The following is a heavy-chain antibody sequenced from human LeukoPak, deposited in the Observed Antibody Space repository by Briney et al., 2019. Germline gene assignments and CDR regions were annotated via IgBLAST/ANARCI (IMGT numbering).Heavy chain of an antibody. J-gene: IGHJ4*02. CDR1: GFTFSSYW. V-gene: IGHV3-7*01. CDR3: ARDLTSSVLPSL. Sequence: GGSLRLSCAASGFTFSSYWMTWVRQAPGKGLEWVANINQDESERYYVDSVKGRFTISRDYAKNSLYLQMNSLRAEDTAVYYCARDLTSSVLPSLWGQGTLVTVSS. D-gene: IGHD2-21*02. CDR2: INQDESER.